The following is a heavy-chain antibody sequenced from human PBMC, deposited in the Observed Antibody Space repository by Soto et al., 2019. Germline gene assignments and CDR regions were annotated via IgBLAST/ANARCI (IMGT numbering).Heavy chain of an antibody. CDR3: ASDDQYSSGWYAPYGMDV. J-gene: IGHJ6*02. CDR2: ISYDGSNK. V-gene: IGHV3-30-3*01. Sequence: QVQLVESGGGVVQPGRSLRLSCAASGFTFSSYAMHWVRQAPGKGLEWVAVISYDGSNKYYADSVKGRFTISRDNSKNTLYLQMNSLRAEDTAVYYCASDDQYSSGWYAPYGMDVWGQGTTVTVSS. CDR1: GFTFSSYA. D-gene: IGHD6-19*01.